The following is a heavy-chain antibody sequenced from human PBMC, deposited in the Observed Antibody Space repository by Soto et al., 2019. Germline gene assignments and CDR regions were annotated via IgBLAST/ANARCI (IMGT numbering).Heavy chain of an antibody. CDR2: ISGSGGST. J-gene: IGHJ3*02. Sequence: GGSLRLSCAASGFTFSSYAMSWVRQAPGKGLEWVSAISGSGGSTYYADSVKGRFTISRDNSKNTLYLQMNSLRAEDTAVYYCAKPSRYSSSWYGGDAFDIWGQGTMVTVSS. V-gene: IGHV3-23*01. D-gene: IGHD6-13*01. CDR3: AKPSRYSSSWYGGDAFDI. CDR1: GFTFSSYA.